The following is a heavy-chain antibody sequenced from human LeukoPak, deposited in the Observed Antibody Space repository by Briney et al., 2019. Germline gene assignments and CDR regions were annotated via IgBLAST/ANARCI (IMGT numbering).Heavy chain of an antibody. CDR1: GFTFTTYA. Sequence: GGSLRLSCAASGFTFTTYAMTWVRQAPGKGLEWLSSISPLGDYIYYADSVKGRFTVSRDSAKNSLYLQMHSLRAEDTAVYYCARGDSRTFDIWGQGTMVTVSS. J-gene: IGHJ3*02. CDR2: ISPLGDYI. V-gene: IGHV3-21*01. D-gene: IGHD6-13*01. CDR3: ARGDSRTFDI.